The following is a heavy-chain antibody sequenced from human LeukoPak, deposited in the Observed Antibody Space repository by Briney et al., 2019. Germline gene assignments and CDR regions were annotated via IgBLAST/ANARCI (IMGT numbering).Heavy chain of an antibody. J-gene: IGHJ4*02. CDR3: AKDPYDSSGYAG. CDR1: GFTFSSYS. CDR2: ISSSSYI. Sequence: GGSLRLSCAASGFTFSSYSMNWVRQAPGKGLECVSSISSSSYIYYADSVKGRFTISRDNAKNSLYLQMNSLRAEDTAVYYCAKDPYDSSGYAGWGQGTLVTVSP. V-gene: IGHV3-21*01. D-gene: IGHD3-22*01.